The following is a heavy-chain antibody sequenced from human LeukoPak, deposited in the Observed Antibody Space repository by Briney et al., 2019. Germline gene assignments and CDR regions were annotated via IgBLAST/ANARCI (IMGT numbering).Heavy chain of an antibody. CDR1: GGTFSTFG. D-gene: IGHD1-26*01. J-gene: IGHJ5*02. V-gene: IGHV1-69*13. CDR3: AKRSGT. Sequence: ASVKVSCKASGGTFSTFGISWVRQAPGQGLEWMGGIIPMSGTVNYAQKFQGRVTITADESTSTAYMELSSLRSEDTAVYYCAKRSGTWGQGTLVTVSS. CDR2: IIPMSGTV.